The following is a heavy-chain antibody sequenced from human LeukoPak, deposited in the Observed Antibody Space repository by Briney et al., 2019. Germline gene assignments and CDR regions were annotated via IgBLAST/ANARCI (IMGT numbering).Heavy chain of an antibody. Sequence: ASVKVSCKASGYTFTSYYMHWVRQAPGQGLEWMGIINPSGGSTSYAKKFQGRVTMTRDTSTSTVYMELSSLRSEDTAVYYCARDTHIVVVTTSGAFDIWGQGTMVTVSS. D-gene: IGHD2-21*02. V-gene: IGHV1-46*01. CDR2: INPSGGST. CDR1: GYTFTSYY. CDR3: ARDTHIVVVTTSGAFDI. J-gene: IGHJ3*02.